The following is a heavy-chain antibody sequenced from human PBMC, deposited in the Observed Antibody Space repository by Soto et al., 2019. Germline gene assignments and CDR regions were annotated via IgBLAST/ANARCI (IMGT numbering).Heavy chain of an antibody. D-gene: IGHD6-19*01. Sequence: QVQLVESGGGVVQPGRSLRLSCAASGFTFSSYAMHWVRQAPGKGLEWVAVISYDGSNKYYADSVQGRFTISRDNSKNTLYLQMNSLRAEDTAVYYCARASSPGIAVAGLDYWGQGTLVTVSS. J-gene: IGHJ4*02. CDR1: GFTFSSYA. V-gene: IGHV3-30-3*01. CDR2: ISYDGSNK. CDR3: ARASSPGIAVAGLDY.